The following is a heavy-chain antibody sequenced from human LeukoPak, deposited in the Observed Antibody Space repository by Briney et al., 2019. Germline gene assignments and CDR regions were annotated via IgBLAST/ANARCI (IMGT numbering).Heavy chain of an antibody. V-gene: IGHV3-30*03. J-gene: IGHJ4*02. CDR3: ARRFEY. CDR1: GFTFSSYG. Sequence: GGSLRLSCVASGFTFSSYGMHWVRQAPGKGLEWVAVISYDGSNKYYADSVKGRFTISRDNAKNSLYLQMNSLRAEDTAVYYCARRFEYWGQGTLVTVSS. CDR2: ISYDGSNK.